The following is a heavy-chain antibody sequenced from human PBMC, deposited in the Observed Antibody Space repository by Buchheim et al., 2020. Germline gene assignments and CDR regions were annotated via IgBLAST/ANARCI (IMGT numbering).Heavy chain of an antibody. D-gene: IGHD3-16*02. J-gene: IGHJ5*02. CDR1: GGSISSYY. CDR3: ARGRGGDYVWGSYRSNWFDP. CDR2: IYYSGST. V-gene: IGHV4-59*01. Sequence: QVQLQESGPGLVKPSETLSLTCTVSGGSISSYYWSWIRQPPGKGLEWIGYIYYSGSTNYNPSLKSRVTISVDTSKNQFSLKLSSGTAADTVVYYCARGRGGDYVWGSYRSNWFDPWGQGTL.